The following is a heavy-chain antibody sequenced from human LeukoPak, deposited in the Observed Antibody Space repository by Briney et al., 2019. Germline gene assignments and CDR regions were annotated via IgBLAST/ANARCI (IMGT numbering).Heavy chain of an antibody. CDR3: ATNYGSGNTDHYFDY. CDR1: GFTFSSYG. Sequence: GGSLRLSCAASGFTFSSYGMHWVRQAPGQGLEWVAVIWNDGTNKYYADSVKGRFTISRDNSKNTLYLQMNSLRAEDTAVYYCATNYGSGNTDHYFDYWGQGTLVTVSS. V-gene: IGHV3-33*01. D-gene: IGHD3-10*01. CDR2: IWNDGTNK. J-gene: IGHJ4*02.